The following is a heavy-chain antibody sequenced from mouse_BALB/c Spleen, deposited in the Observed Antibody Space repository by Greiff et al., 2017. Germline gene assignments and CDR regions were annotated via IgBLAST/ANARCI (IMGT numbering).Heavy chain of an antibody. D-gene: IGHD2-14*01. V-gene: IGHV1-31*01. CDR3: AREYDEGFDY. J-gene: IGHJ2*01. Sequence: VQLQQSGPELVKPGASVKITCKASGYSFTGYYMHWVKQSHVKSLEWIGRINPYNGATSYNQNFKDKASLTVDKSSSTAYMELHSLTSEDSAVYYCAREYDEGFDYWGQGTTLTVSS. CDR2: INPYNGAT. CDR1: GYSFTGYY.